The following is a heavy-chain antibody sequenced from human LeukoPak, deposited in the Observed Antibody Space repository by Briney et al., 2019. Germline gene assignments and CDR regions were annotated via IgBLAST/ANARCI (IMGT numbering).Heavy chain of an antibody. CDR2: ISGSGGST. CDR1: GFTFSSYA. V-gene: IGHV3-23*01. D-gene: IGHD3-22*01. J-gene: IGHJ3*02. CDR3: AKTYYYDSRELGAFDI. Sequence: PGGSLRLSCAASGFTFSSYAMSWVRQAPGKGLEWVSAISGSGGSTYYADSVKGRFTISRDNSKNTLYLQMNSLRAEDTAVYYCAKTYYYDSRELGAFDIWGQGTMVTVSS.